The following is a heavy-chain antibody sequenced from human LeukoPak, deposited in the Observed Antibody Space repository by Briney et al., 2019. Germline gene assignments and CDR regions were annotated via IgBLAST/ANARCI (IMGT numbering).Heavy chain of an antibody. J-gene: IGHJ4*02. CDR3: AREEGATIFDY. CDR1: GFTFSTYN. V-gene: IGHV3-21*01. D-gene: IGHD1-26*01. CDR2: ISPSSSYI. Sequence: GGSLRLSCAASGFTFSTYNMNWVRQAPGKGLEWVSSISPSSSYIYYADSMKGRFTISRDDAMKSLYLQMNSLRAEDTAVYYCAREEGATIFDYWGPGTLVTVSS.